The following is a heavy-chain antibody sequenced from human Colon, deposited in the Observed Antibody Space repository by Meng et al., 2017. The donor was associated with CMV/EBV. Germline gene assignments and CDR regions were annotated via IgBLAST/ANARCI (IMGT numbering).Heavy chain of an antibody. Sequence: GGSLRLSCKASGFTSSPYAVHWLRQAPGKGLEWVALIAFDGRTKYNTDSVKGRFTISRDSSKNTVYLHMSSLRGDDTAVYYCARDGDTVEVSDPIRDNYYYYGMDLWGQGTTVTVSS. CDR1: GFTSSPYA. D-gene: IGHD2-15*01. V-gene: IGHV3-30*04. J-gene: IGHJ6*02. CDR2: IAFDGRTK. CDR3: ARDGDTVEVSDPIRDNYYYYGMDL.